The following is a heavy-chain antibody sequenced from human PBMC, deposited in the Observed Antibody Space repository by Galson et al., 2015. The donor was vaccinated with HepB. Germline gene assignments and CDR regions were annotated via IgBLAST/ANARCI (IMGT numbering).Heavy chain of an antibody. V-gene: IGHV3-11*06. D-gene: IGHD3-22*01. CDR2: ISSSSSYT. CDR1: GFTFSDYY. CDR3: ARDMDYYDSSGSPYYFDY. Sequence: SLRLSCAASGFTFSDYYMSWIRQAPGKGLEWVSYISSSSSYTNYADSVKGRFTISRDNAKNSLYLQMNSLRAEDTAVYYCARDMDYYDSSGSPYYFDYWGQGTLVTVSS. J-gene: IGHJ4*02.